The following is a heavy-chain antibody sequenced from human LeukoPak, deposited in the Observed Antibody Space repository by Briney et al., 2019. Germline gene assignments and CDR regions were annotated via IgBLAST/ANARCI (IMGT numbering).Heavy chain of an antibody. CDR2: LRSDGTDH. V-gene: IGHV3-30*02. CDR3: GKHDSSSYY. CDR1: GFIFSTYG. J-gene: IGHJ4*02. Sequence: GGSLRLSCAASGFIFSTYGMHWVRQAPGKGLEWEAFLRSDGTDHHYADSVQGRFTISRDNSKSTLFLQMNSLRAEDTAVYYCGKHDSSSYYWGQGTLATVSS. D-gene: IGHD3-22*01.